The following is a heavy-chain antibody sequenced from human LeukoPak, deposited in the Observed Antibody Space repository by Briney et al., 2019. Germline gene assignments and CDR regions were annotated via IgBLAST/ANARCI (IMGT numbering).Heavy chain of an antibody. J-gene: IGHJ6*03. CDR2: IYTGGST. V-gene: IGHV3-53*01. CDR1: GLTVSSIH. Sequence: GGSLRLSCAASGLTVSSIHMSWVRQAPGKGLEWVLVIYTGGSTDYADSVKGRFTISRDNSKNTLYLQMNSLRAEDTAVYYCARGARAATGYYYYYMDVWGKGTTVTVSS. D-gene: IGHD2-15*01. CDR3: ARGARAATGYYYYYMDV.